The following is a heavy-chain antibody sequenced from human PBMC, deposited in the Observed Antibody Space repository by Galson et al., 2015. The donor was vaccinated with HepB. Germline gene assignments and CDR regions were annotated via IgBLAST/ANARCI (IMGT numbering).Heavy chain of an antibody. CDR1: GVTFSDYD. V-gene: IGHV3-11*01. J-gene: IGHJ3*01. CDR2: VSGSGRAI. CDR3: ARLSFDAFDL. Sequence: SLRLSCAASGVTFSDYDINWIRQAPVKGLEWVSYVSGSGRAIYYGDSVKGRFAISRDNAKNSLYLHMDGLRADDTAVYYCARLSFDAFDLWGQGTMVTVSS.